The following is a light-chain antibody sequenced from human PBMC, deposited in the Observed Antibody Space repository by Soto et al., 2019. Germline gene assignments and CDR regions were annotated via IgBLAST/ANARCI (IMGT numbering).Light chain of an antibody. Sequence: EIVLTKSPGTLYLSPGERATLSCRASQSISSNYLAWYQQKTGQARMHLIYGATSRATGIPDRFSGSGSGTDFTHTISRLEAEDFAVYYCKQYDSSPTFGGGTKVEIK. CDR3: KQYDSSPT. J-gene: IGKJ4*01. V-gene: IGKV3-20*01. CDR1: QSISSNY. CDR2: GAT.